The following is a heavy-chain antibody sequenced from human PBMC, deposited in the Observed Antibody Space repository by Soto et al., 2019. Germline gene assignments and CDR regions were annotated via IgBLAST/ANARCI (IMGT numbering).Heavy chain of an antibody. Sequence: GASVKVSCKASGYTFTSYGISWVRQAPGQGLEWMGWISAYNGNTNYAQKLQGRVTMTTDTSTSTAYMELRSLRSDDTAVYYCARVDIVVVPAENWFDPWGQGTLVTVS. J-gene: IGHJ5*02. D-gene: IGHD2-2*01. CDR1: GYTFTSYG. V-gene: IGHV1-18*01. CDR3: ARVDIVVVPAENWFDP. CDR2: ISAYNGNT.